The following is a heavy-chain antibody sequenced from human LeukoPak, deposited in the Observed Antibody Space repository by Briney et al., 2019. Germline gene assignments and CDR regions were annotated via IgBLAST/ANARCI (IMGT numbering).Heavy chain of an antibody. D-gene: IGHD3/OR15-3a*01. V-gene: IGHV4-4*09. Sequence: SETLSLTCTVSGGSIGTYYWSWVRQPPGKGLEWIGNIYISVSTNYNPSLKSRVTISVDTSKNQFFLKLSSMTAADPAVYFCARQGEDFCTGYYTDSYMDVWGKGTTVTVSS. J-gene: IGHJ6*03. CDR2: IYISVST. CDR1: GGSIGTYY. CDR3: ARQGEDFCTGYYTDSYMDV.